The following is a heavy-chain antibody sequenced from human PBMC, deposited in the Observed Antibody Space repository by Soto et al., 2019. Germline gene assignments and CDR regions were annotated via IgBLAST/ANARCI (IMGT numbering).Heavy chain of an antibody. Sequence: EVQLLESGGGLVQPGGSLRLSCAAPGFTFSSYAMSWVRQAPGKGMEWVAAISSSGGSTYYADSVKGRFTISRDNSKNTLYLQMNSLRAEDAAVYYCAKDLVGSNADYFDYWGQGTLVTVSS. V-gene: IGHV3-23*01. D-gene: IGHD2-15*01. J-gene: IGHJ4*02. CDR2: ISSSGGST. CDR1: GFTFSSYA. CDR3: AKDLVGSNADYFDY.